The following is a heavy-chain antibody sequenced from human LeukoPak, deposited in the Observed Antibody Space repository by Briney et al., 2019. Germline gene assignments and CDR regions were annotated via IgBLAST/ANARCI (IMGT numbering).Heavy chain of an antibody. V-gene: IGHV1-2*04. CDR1: GYTFTGYY. D-gene: IGHD2-2*01. CDR2: INPNSGGT. CDR3: ARQIVVVPAADYYYGMDV. Sequence: ASVKVSCKASGYTFTGYYMHWVRQAPGQGLEWMGWINPNSGGTNCAQKFQGWVTMTRDTSISTAYMELSRLRSDDTAVYYCARQIVVVPAADYYYGMDVWGQGTTVTVSS. J-gene: IGHJ6*02.